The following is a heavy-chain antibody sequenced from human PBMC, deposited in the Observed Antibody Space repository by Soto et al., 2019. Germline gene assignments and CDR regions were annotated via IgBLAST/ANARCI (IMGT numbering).Heavy chain of an antibody. CDR1: GGSISSSSYY. Sequence: SETLSLTCTVSGGSISSSSYYWGWIRQPPGKGLEWIGSIYYSGSTYYNPSLKSRVTISVDTSRNQFSLKLSSVTAADTAVYYCARHEWTYYDILTGSYGMDVWGQGTTVTVSS. CDR3: ARHEWTYYDILTGSYGMDV. J-gene: IGHJ6*02. D-gene: IGHD3-9*01. V-gene: IGHV4-39*01. CDR2: IYYSGST.